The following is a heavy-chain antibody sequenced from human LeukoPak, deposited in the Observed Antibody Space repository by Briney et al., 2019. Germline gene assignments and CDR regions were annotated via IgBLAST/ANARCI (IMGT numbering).Heavy chain of an antibody. V-gene: IGHV3-48*03. Sequence: GGSLRLSCAASGFTFSSYEMNWVRQAPGKGLEWVSYISSSGSTIYYADSVKRRFTISRDNAKNSLYLQMNSLRAEDTAVYYCAELGITMIGGVWGKGTTVTISS. CDR1: GFTFSSYE. D-gene: IGHD3-10*02. CDR2: ISSSGSTI. CDR3: AELGITMIGGV. J-gene: IGHJ6*04.